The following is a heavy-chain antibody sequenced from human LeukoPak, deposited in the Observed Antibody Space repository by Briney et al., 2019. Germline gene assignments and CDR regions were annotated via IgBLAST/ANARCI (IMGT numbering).Heavy chain of an antibody. J-gene: IGHJ5*02. CDR3: ARAGIGYCSGGSCYGENWFDP. Sequence: ASVKVSCKASGYTFTSYDINWVRQATGQGLEWMGWMNPNSGNTGYAQKFQGRVTMTRNTSISTAYMELNSLRSEDTAVYYCARAGIGYCSGGSCYGENWFDPWGQGTLVTVSS. CDR1: GYTFTSYD. CDR2: MNPNSGNT. D-gene: IGHD2-15*01. V-gene: IGHV1-8*01.